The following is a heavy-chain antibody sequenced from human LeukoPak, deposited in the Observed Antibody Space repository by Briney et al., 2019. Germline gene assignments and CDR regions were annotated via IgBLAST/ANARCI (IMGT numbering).Heavy chain of an antibody. CDR3: ARDYPIFDDILTGYLTFDY. Sequence: ASVKVSCKASGYTFTSYGISWVRQAPGQGLEWMGWISAYNGNTNYAQKLQGRVTMTTDTSTSTAYMELRSLRSDDMAVYYCARDYPIFDDILTGYLTFDYWGQGTLVTVSS. D-gene: IGHD3-9*01. J-gene: IGHJ4*02. V-gene: IGHV1-18*03. CDR2: ISAYNGNT. CDR1: GYTFTSYG.